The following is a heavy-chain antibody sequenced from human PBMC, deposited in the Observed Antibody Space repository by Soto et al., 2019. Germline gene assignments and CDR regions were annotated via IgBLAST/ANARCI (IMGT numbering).Heavy chain of an antibody. D-gene: IGHD4-4*01. CDR3: AKDSNKYSSSLRGRYLDY. CDR2: ISGGGSNT. Sequence: VSLRLRCAASGFNISSYGMARIRQEPRKGLELVSGISGGGSNTFYADSVKGRFTISRANSQNTLLLQMTGLGAEDTAVYYCAKDSNKYSSSLRGRYLDYWGQG. V-gene: IGHV3-23*01. CDR1: GFNISSYG. J-gene: IGHJ4*02.